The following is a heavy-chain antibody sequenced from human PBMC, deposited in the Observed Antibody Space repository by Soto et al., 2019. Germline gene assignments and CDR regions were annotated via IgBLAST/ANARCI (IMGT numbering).Heavy chain of an antibody. D-gene: IGHD3-10*01. CDR2: TYYRSKWYN. CDR3: ARETEKMVRGVIITSSFDY. Sequence: SQTLSLTCAISGDSVSSNSAAWNWIRQSPSRGLEWLGRTYYRSKWYNDYAVSVKSRITINPDTSKNQFSLQLNSVTPEDTAVYYCARETEKMVRGVIITSSFDYWGQGTLVTVSS. CDR1: GDSVSSNSAA. V-gene: IGHV6-1*01. J-gene: IGHJ4*02.